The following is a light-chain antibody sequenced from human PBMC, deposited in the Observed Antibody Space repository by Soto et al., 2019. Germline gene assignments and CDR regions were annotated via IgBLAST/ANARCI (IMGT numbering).Light chain of an antibody. CDR1: SSDVGGYNF. Sequence: QSVLTQPPSASGSPGQSVTISCTGTSSDVGGYNFVSWYQHFPGKAPKLIIYEVTKRPSGVPDRFSGSKSGNTASLTISGLQAEDEADYYCCSYAGGPYVFGTGTKVTVL. J-gene: IGLJ1*01. CDR3: CSYAGGPYV. V-gene: IGLV2-8*01. CDR2: EVT.